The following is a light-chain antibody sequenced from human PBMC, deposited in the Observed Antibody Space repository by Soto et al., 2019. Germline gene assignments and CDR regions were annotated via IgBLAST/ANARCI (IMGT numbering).Light chain of an antibody. CDR1: QDIGIN. CDR3: RQHNAYPCT. CDR2: VAS. J-gene: IGKJ1*01. Sequence: DIQMAQSPSSLSASVGDRVTMTCRASQDIGINLGWFQQKPGKAPKRLIYVASSLQSGVPSRFSGSGSDTDFTLTISSLQPEEFASYFCRQHNAYPCTFGQGTKVEV. V-gene: IGKV1-17*01.